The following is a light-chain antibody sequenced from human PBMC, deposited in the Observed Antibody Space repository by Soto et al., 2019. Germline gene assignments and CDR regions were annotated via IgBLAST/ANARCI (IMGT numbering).Light chain of an antibody. CDR2: GAS. CDR3: QKYNSAPLT. J-gene: IGKJ4*01. CDR1: QGIGNY. Sequence: DIQMTQSPSSLSASVGDRVTLACRASQGIGNYLAWFQQKPGKVPKLLIYGASTLQSGVPSRYSGSGSGTDFTLTISSLQPEDVATYYCQKYNSAPLTFDGGTKVEIK. V-gene: IGKV1-27*01.